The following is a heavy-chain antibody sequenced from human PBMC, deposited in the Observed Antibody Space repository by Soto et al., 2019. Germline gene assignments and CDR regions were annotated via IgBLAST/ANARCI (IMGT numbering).Heavy chain of an antibody. CDR1: GFTFSRDW. CDR2: INQDGSQK. Sequence: GGSLRLSCAASGFTFSRDWISWVRQAPGQGLEWVANINQDGSQKDYVESVKGRFTISRDNAKNSLFLQMNSLRVEDTAVYYCARGPFWGQGTLVTVSS. J-gene: IGHJ4*02. V-gene: IGHV3-7*05. CDR3: ARGPF.